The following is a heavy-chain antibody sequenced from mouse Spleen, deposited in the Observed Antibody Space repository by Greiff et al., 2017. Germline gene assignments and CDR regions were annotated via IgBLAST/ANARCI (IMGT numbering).Heavy chain of an antibody. CDR1: GYTFTSHW. CDR3: AIRGFFITTVVATDWYFDV. D-gene: IGHD1-1*01. J-gene: IGHJ1*01. CDR2: IDPNSGGT. V-gene: IGHV1-72*01. Sequence: QVQLQQPGAELVKPGASVKLSCKASGYTFTSHWMHWVKQRPGRGLEWIGRIDPNSGGTKYNEKFKSKATLTVDKPSSTAYMQLSSLTSEDSAVYYCAIRGFFITTVVATDWYFDVWGAGTTVTVSS.